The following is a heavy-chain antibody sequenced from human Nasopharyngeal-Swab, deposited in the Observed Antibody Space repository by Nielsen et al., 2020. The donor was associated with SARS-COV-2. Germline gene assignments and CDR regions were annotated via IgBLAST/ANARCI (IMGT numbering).Heavy chain of an antibody. CDR2: IYSGGST. CDR3: ARDAAEYFQH. Sequence: GGSLRLSCAASGLTVSSNYMSGVRQAPGKGLEWVSVIYSGGSTYYADSVKGRFTISRDNSKNTLYLQMNSLRAEDTAVYYCARDAAEYFQHWGQGTLVTVSS. J-gene: IGHJ1*01. V-gene: IGHV3-53*01. CDR1: GLTVSSNY.